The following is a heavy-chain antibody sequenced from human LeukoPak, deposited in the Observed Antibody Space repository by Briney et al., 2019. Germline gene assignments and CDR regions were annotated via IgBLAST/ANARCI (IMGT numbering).Heavy chain of an antibody. V-gene: IGHV4-59*01. CDR3: ARGGGYASPIGY. CDR1: GGSISTYY. CDR2: IYHSGST. J-gene: IGHJ4*02. D-gene: IGHD5-12*01. Sequence: TSETLSLTCTLSGGSISTYYWSWIRQPPGKGLEWIGYIYHSGSTNCNPSLKSRVTISVDTSKNQFSLKLSSVTAADTAVYYCARGGGYASPIGYWGQGALVTVSS.